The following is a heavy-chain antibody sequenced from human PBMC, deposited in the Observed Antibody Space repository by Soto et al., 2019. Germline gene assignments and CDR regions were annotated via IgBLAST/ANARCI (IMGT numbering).Heavy chain of an antibody. CDR2: IIPIFGTA. CDR3: ARQVVPAARLYYYYYGMDV. D-gene: IGHD2-2*01. CDR1: GGTFSSYA. V-gene: IGHV1-69*13. J-gene: IGHJ6*02. Sequence: SVKVSCKASGGTFSSYAISWVRQAPGQGLEWMGGIIPIFGTANYAQKFQGRVTITADESTSTAYMELSSLRSEDTAVYYCARQVVPAARLYYYYYGMDVWGQGTTVTVS.